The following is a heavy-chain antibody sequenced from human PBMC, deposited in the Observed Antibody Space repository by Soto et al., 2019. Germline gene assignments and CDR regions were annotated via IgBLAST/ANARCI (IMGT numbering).Heavy chain of an antibody. Sequence: GESLKISCHAFGYIFITYWIGWGRQKPGKGLEWMGLIYPGDSDDRYSPSSQGQVKISADKSSGTAYLQWTSLKASDTAMYYCVRPRGYSGYDIAHWGQGTQVTVSS. J-gene: IGHJ4*02. V-gene: IGHV5-51*01. D-gene: IGHD5-12*01. CDR2: IYPGDSDD. CDR3: VRPRGYSGYDIAH. CDR1: GYIFITYW.